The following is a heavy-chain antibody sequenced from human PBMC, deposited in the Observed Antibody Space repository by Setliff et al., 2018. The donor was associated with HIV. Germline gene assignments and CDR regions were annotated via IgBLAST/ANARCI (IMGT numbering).Heavy chain of an antibody. Sequence: PSETLSLTCTVSGGSISSGSYYWSWIRQPAEKGLEWLGRIFTSGTTNYNPSLKSRVTISLDTSKNQFSLKLSSVTAADTALYYCARGVVGSYYDYVNIYYHDYIDLWGKGTTVTVSS. CDR3: ARGVVGSYYDYVNIYYHDYIDL. V-gene: IGHV4-61*02. CDR1: GGSISSGSYY. J-gene: IGHJ6*03. CDR2: IFTSGTT. D-gene: IGHD3-22*01.